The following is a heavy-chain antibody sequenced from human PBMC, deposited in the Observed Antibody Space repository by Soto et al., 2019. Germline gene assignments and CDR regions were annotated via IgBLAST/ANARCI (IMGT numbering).Heavy chain of an antibody. D-gene: IGHD4-17*01. CDR2: TYSGGDT. CDR1: GFTVGNNN. J-gene: IGHJ4*02. CDR3: AANVPVTALGY. Sequence: EVRLVESGGGLVQPGGSLRLSCAASGFTVGNNNMSWVRQAPGKGLEWVSVTYSGGDTRYADSVKGRFTMSRDSTKNTVYLRTDSTRAEYRTVYFCAANVPVTALGYWGQGSPVTVSS. V-gene: IGHV3-66*01.